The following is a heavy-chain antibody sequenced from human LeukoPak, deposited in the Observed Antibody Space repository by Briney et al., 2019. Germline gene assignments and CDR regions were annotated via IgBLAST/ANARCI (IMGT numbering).Heavy chain of an antibody. CDR3: TTYGANVAEYFEH. CDR2: IIPPSGTA. D-gene: IGHD4/OR15-4a*01. J-gene: IGHJ1*01. Sequence: SVKVSCKASGGPYRYSITWVRQGPGQGLEWMGGIIPPSGTANYAQKFQGRVTITKDDSTSTTYMELSSLRSEDTAVYYCTTYGANVAEYFEHWGQGTLLAVSS. CDR1: GGPYRYS. V-gene: IGHV1-69*05.